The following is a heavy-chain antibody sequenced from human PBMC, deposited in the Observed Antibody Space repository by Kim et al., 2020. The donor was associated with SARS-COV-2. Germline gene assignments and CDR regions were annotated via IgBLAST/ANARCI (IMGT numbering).Heavy chain of an antibody. CDR1: GFTFGDYA. Sequence: GGSLRLSCTASGFTFGDYAMSWVRQAPGKGLEWVGFIRSKAYGGTTEYAASVKGRFTISRDDSKSIAYLQMNSLKTEDTAVYYCTRPASIVATIDGDLSTGDWFDPWGQGTLVTVSS. CDR3: TRPASIVATIDGDLSTGDWFDP. CDR2: IRSKAYGGTT. V-gene: IGHV3-49*04. D-gene: IGHD5-12*01. J-gene: IGHJ5*02.